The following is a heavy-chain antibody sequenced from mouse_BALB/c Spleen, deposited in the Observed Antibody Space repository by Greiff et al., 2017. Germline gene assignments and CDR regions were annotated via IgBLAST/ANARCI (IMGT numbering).Heavy chain of an antibody. CDR2: IYPGSGST. CDR3: AKGYYGSISWFAY. V-gene: IGHV1-77*01. D-gene: IGHD1-1*01. CDR1: GYTFTDYV. Sequence: VQGVESGPELVKPGASVKMSCKASGYTFTDYVISWVKQRTGQGLEWIGEIYPGSGSTYYNEKFKGKATLTADKSSNTAYMQLSSLTSEDSAVYFCAKGYYGSISWFAYWGQGTLVTVSA. J-gene: IGHJ3*01.